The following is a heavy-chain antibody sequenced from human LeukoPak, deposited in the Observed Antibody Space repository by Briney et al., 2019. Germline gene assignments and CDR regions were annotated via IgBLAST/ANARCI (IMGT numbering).Heavy chain of an antibody. CDR3: ARWPAGDWFDP. CDR1: GGSISSGSYY. Sequence: PSETLSLTCTVSGGSISSGSYYWSWIRQPAGKGLEWIGRIYTSGSTNYNPSLKSRVTISVDTSKNQFSLKLSSVTAADTAVYYCARWPAGDWFDPWGQGTLVTVSS. D-gene: IGHD2-2*01. V-gene: IGHV4-61*02. J-gene: IGHJ5*02. CDR2: IYTSGST.